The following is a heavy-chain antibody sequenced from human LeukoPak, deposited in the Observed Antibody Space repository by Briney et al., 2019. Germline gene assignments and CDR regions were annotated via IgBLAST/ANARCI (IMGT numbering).Heavy chain of an antibody. CDR1: GGSFSGYY. V-gene: IGHV4-34*01. J-gene: IGHJ4*02. Sequence: PSETLSLTCAVYGGSFSGYYWSWIRQPPGKGLGWIGEINHSGSTNYNPSLKSRVTISVDTSKNQFSLKLSSVTAADTAVYYCARWEDYYGSGSYPVYFDYWGQGTLVTVSS. CDR3: ARWEDYYGSGSYPVYFDY. D-gene: IGHD3-10*01. CDR2: INHSGST.